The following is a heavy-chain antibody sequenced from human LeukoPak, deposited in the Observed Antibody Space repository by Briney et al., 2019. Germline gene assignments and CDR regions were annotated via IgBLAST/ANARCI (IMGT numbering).Heavy chain of an antibody. CDR2: IIPILGIA. J-gene: IGHJ4*02. V-gene: IGHV1-69*04. D-gene: IGHD3-22*01. CDR3: ARANYYDSSGPFDY. Sequence: ASVKVSCKASGGTFSSYAISWVRQAPGQGLEWMGRIIPILGIANYAQKFQGRVTITADKSTSTAYMELSSLRSEDAAVYYCARANYYDSSGPFDYWGQGTLVTVSS. CDR1: GGTFSSYA.